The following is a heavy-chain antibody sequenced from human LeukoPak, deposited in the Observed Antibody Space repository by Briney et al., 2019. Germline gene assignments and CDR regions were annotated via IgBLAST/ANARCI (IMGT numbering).Heavy chain of an antibody. V-gene: IGHV1-69*04. J-gene: IGHJ6*02. Sequence: SVKVSCKASGGTFSGYAISWVRQAPGQGLEWMGRIIPILGIANYAQKFQGRVTITADKSASTAYMELSSLRSEDTAVYYCAREEGYCSSTSCYTGSSYYYGMDVWGQGTTVTVSS. CDR2: IIPILGIA. CDR1: GGTFSGYA. D-gene: IGHD2-2*02. CDR3: AREEGYCSSTSCYTGSSYYYGMDV.